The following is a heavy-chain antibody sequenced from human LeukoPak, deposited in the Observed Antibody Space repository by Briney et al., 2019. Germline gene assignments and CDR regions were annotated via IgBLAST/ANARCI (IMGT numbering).Heavy chain of an antibody. Sequence: PSETLSLTCTVSGGSISSYYWSWIRQPPGKGLEWIGYIYYSGSTNYNPSLKSRVTISVDTSKNQFSLKLSSVTAADTAVYYCARDRYDILTGWAYFDYWGQGTLVTVSS. CDR2: IYYSGST. CDR3: ARDRYDILTGWAYFDY. D-gene: IGHD3-9*01. J-gene: IGHJ4*02. V-gene: IGHV4-59*12. CDR1: GGSISSYY.